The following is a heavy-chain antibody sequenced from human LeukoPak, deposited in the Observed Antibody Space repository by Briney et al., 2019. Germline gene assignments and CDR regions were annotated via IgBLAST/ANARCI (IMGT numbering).Heavy chain of an antibody. D-gene: IGHD2-2*01. CDR2: IYYSGST. Sequence: SETLSLTCTVSGGSISSSSYYWGWIRQPPGKGLEWIGSIYYSGSTYYNPSLKSRVTISVDTSKNQFSLKLSSVTAADTAVYYCARVRYQLLRAFDIWGQGTMVTVSS. V-gene: IGHV4-39*07. CDR3: ARVRYQLLRAFDI. J-gene: IGHJ3*02. CDR1: GGSISSSSYY.